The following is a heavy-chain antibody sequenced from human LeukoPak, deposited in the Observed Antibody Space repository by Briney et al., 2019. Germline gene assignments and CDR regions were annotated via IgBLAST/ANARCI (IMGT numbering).Heavy chain of an antibody. CDR1: GFTFSSYW. CDR2: INTDGSST. J-gene: IGHJ4*02. CDR3: ARGGIVGATPPDY. Sequence: QPGGSLRLSCAASGFTFSSYWMHWVRQAPGKGLVWVSRINTDGSSTSYADSVKGRFTISRDNAKNTLYLQMNSLRAEDTAVYYCARGGIVGATPPDYWGQGTLVTVSS. D-gene: IGHD1-26*01. V-gene: IGHV3-74*01.